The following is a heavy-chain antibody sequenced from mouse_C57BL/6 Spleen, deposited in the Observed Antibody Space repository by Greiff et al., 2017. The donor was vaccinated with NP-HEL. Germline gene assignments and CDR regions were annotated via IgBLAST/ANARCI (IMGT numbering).Heavy chain of an antibody. J-gene: IGHJ2*01. V-gene: IGHV2-2*01. CDR1: GFSLTSYG. CDR3: ARMPDYYGSSSYYFDY. Sequence: VKLMESGPGLVQPSQSLSITCTVSGFSLTSYGVHWVRQSPGKGLEWLGVIWSGGSTDYNAAFISRLSISKDNSKSQVFFKMNSLQADDTAIYYCARMPDYYGSSSYYFDYWGQGTTLTVSS. D-gene: IGHD1-1*01. CDR2: IWSGGST.